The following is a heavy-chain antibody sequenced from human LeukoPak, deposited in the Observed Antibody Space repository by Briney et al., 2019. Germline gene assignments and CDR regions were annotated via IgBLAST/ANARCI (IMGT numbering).Heavy chain of an antibody. J-gene: IGHJ4*02. V-gene: IGHV3-21*01. CDR1: GFXFNDYT. Sequence: GGSLRLSCAASGFXFNDYTMTWVRQAPGKGLEWVSSITGDCNYIFYADSVKGRFTISRDNAKNSLYLQMNSLTAEDTAVYYCARLLYSSRLFDYWGQGTLVTVSS. CDR2: ITGDCNYI. CDR3: ARLLYSSRLFDY. D-gene: IGHD6-13*01.